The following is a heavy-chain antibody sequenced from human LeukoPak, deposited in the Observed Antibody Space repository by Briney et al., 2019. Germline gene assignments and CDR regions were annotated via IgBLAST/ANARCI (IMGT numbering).Heavy chain of an antibody. Sequence: SETLSLTCTVSGASIGDFYWNWARQPPGKGLEWIGYFYYSGNTNYNPSLKSRVTISVDTSKNHFSLKLTSVTAADTAVYYCARDEGNWFDPWGQGTLVTVSS. CDR2: FYYSGNT. J-gene: IGHJ5*02. V-gene: IGHV4-59*01. CDR1: GASIGDFY. CDR3: ARDEGNWFDP.